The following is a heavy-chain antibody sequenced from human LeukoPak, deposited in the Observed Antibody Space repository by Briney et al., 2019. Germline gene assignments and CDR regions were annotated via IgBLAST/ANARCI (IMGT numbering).Heavy chain of an antibody. V-gene: IGHV1-8*01. Sequence: ASVKVSCKASGYTFTSYDINWVRQATGQGLEWMGWMNPNSGNTGYAQKFQGRVTMTRNTSISTAYMELSSPRSEDTAVYYCARAHDCSGGSCFPLAYWGQGTLVTVSS. D-gene: IGHD2-15*01. J-gene: IGHJ4*02. CDR3: ARAHDCSGGSCFPLAY. CDR1: GYTFTSYD. CDR2: MNPNSGNT.